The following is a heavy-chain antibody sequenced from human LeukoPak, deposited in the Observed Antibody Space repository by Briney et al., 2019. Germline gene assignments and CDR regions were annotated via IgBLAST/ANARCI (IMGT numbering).Heavy chain of an antibody. CDR1: GFTFRSYV. D-gene: IGHD5-18*01. CDR3: ANREDTALAY. V-gene: IGHV3-23*01. J-gene: IGHJ4*02. CDR2: ISASGGII. Sequence: GGSLRLSCAASGFTFRSYVMNWVRQAPGKGPEWVSGISASGGIIYYADSVKGRFTISRDNSKNTLYLQMNSLSAEDTAVYYCANREDTALAYWGQGTLVSVSS.